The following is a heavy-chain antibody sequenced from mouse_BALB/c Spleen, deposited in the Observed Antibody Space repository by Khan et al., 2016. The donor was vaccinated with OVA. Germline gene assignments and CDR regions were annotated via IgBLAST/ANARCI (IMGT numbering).Heavy chain of an antibody. Sequence: QVQLKQSGAELARPGASVKLSCKASGYTFTDYYINWVKQRTGQGLEWIGEISPGSGDTYYNEKFKGQATLTAAKSSSTVYLQLSSLTAAASAVLFWARRNYFGYTFAYWGQGTLVTVSA. V-gene: IGHV1-77*01. CDR3: ARRNYFGYTFAY. CDR1: GYTFTDYY. CDR2: ISPGSGDT. D-gene: IGHD1-2*01. J-gene: IGHJ3*01.